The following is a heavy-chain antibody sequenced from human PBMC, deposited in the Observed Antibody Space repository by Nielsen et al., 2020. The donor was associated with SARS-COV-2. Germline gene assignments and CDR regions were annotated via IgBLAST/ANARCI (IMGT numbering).Heavy chain of an antibody. Sequence: LSLTCAASGFTFSSYGMHWVRQAPGKGLEWVAVISYDGSNKYYADSVKGRFTISRDNSENTLYLQMNSLRAEDTAVYYCAKGTVPQQLESFRLFYGMDVWGQGTTVTVSS. CDR2: ISYDGSNK. V-gene: IGHV3-30*18. CDR1: GFTFSSYG. J-gene: IGHJ6*02. CDR3: AKGTVPQQLESFRLFYGMDV. D-gene: IGHD6-13*01.